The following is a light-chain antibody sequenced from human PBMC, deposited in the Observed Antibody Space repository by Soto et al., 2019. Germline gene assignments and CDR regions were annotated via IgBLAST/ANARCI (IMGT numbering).Light chain of an antibody. CDR3: QQYGSSSPIT. Sequence: ENVLTQSPGTLSLSPGERATLSCRASQSVSNNYLAWYQQKPGQAPRLLIYTASSRATDIPDRFSGSGSGTDFTLTVSRLEPADFAVYYCQQYGSSSPITFGQGTRLEIK. V-gene: IGKV3-20*01. CDR1: QSVSNNY. J-gene: IGKJ5*01. CDR2: TAS.